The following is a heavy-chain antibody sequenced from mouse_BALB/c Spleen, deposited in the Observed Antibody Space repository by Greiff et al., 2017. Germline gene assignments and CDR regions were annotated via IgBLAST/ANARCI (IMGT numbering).Heavy chain of an antibody. J-gene: IGHJ2*01. Sequence: DVHLVESGGDLVKPGGSLKLSCAASGFTFSSYGMSWVRQTPDKRLEWVATISSGGSYTYYPDSVKGRFTISRDNAKNTLYLQMSSLKSEDTAMYCCARHGDFDYWGQGTTLTVSS. CDR1: GFTFSSYG. CDR2: ISSGGSYT. CDR3: ARHGDFDY. V-gene: IGHV5-6*01.